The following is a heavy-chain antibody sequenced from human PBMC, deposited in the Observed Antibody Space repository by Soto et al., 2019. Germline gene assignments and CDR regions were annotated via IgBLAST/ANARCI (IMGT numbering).Heavy chain of an antibody. CDR3: AGTNVASESDS. CDR2: ISTSGDFI. V-gene: IGHV3-21*02. J-gene: IGHJ5*02. CDR1: GLTFSRYS. Sequence: EVQLVESGGGLVKPGGSLRLSCAASGLTFSRYSMNWIRQAPGRGLEWVSSISTSGDFIYYRDSVMGRLTISRDNARNSLYLQMNSLRVEDPALYYCAGTNVASESDSWGQGTLVTISS. D-gene: IGHD2-8*01.